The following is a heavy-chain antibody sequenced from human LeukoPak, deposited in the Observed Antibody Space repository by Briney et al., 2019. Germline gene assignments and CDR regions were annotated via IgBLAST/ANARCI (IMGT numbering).Heavy chain of an antibody. Sequence: ASVKVSCKASGGTFSSYAISWVRQAPGQGLEWMGWISAYNGNTNYAQKRQGRVTMTTDTSTSTAYMELRSLRSDDTAVYYCARDGYGVSYCTNGVCYTGREDSDYWGQGTLVTVSS. J-gene: IGHJ4*02. CDR1: GGTFSSYA. CDR2: ISAYNGNT. D-gene: IGHD2-8*01. V-gene: IGHV1-18*01. CDR3: ARDGYGVSYCTNGVCYTGREDSDY.